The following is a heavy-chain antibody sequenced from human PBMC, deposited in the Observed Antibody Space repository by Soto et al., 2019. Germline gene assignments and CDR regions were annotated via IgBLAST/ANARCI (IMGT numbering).Heavy chain of an antibody. Sequence: GGSLRLSCAASGFTFSSYWMSWVRQAPGKGLAWVADIKQDGTEKYYVDSVKGRFTISRDNAKNSLCLQMNSLRAEDTAVYYCARDKYYDFWIGYSNYYFDYWGQGALVTVSS. V-gene: IGHV3-7*03. CDR3: ARDKYYDFWIGYSNYYFDY. CDR1: GFTFSSYW. D-gene: IGHD3-3*01. CDR2: IKQDGTEK. J-gene: IGHJ4*02.